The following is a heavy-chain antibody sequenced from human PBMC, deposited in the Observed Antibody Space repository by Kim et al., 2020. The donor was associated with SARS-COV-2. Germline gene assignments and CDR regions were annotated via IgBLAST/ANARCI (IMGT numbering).Heavy chain of an antibody. CDR3: ARHYIAAAGSHFDY. J-gene: IGHJ4*02. D-gene: IGHD6-13*01. Sequence: SPSFQGHVTISADKSISTAYLQWSSLKASDTAMYYCARHYIAAAGSHFDYWGQGTLVTVSS. V-gene: IGHV5-10-1*01.